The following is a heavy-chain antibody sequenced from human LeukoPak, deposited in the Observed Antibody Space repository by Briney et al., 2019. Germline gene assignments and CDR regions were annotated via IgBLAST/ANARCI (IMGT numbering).Heavy chain of an antibody. Sequence: SETLSLTCTVSGGSISSYYWSWIRQPPGKGLEWIGYIYTSGSTNYNPSLKSRVTISVYTSKSQVSLKLTSVTAAHTAVYYCARHSGGHSGYDEDYYYYYGMDVWGQGTTVTVSS. CDR1: GGSISSYY. CDR2: IYTSGST. D-gene: IGHD5-12*01. J-gene: IGHJ6*02. CDR3: ARHSGGHSGYDEDYYYYYGMDV. V-gene: IGHV4-4*08.